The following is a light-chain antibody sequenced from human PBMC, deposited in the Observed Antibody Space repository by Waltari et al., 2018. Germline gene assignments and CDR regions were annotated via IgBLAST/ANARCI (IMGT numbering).Light chain of an antibody. V-gene: IGLV3-21*04. CDR2: YDS. J-gene: IGLJ2*01. CDR3: QVWDSASDHVV. CDR1: KIGDKS. Sequence: SYVVTQPLAVSVAPGKTANITCGGDKIGDKSVHRYQKKTGQAPVLVMHYDSDRPSGIPERISGSNSGDTASLTISRAEAGDEADYYCQVWDSASDHVVFGGGTKLTVL.